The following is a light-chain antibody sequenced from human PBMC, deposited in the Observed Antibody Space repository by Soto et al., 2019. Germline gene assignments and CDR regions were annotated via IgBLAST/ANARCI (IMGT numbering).Light chain of an antibody. J-gene: IGLJ2*01. Sequence: QSVLTQPPSASGSPGQSVTISCTGTSSDVGGYNYVSWYQQHPGKAPKLIIYEISKRPSGVPDRLSGSKSGNTASLTVSGLQAEDEADYYCSSYAATHVLFGGGTKLTVL. V-gene: IGLV2-8*01. CDR2: EIS. CDR3: SSYAATHVL. CDR1: SSDVGGYNY.